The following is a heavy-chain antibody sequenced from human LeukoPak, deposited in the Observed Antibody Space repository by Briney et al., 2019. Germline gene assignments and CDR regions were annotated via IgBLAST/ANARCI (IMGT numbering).Heavy chain of an antibody. V-gene: IGHV4-39*01. D-gene: IGHD1-26*01. Sequence: SETLSLTCTVSGGSISSSSYYWGWIRQPPGKGLEWIGTIYYSGSTYYNPSLKSRVTISVDTSKNQFSLKLSSVSAADTAVYYCARALPLVGATRSDAFDIWGQGTMVTVSS. CDR2: IYYSGST. J-gene: IGHJ3*02. CDR3: ARALPLVGATRSDAFDI. CDR1: GGSISSSSYY.